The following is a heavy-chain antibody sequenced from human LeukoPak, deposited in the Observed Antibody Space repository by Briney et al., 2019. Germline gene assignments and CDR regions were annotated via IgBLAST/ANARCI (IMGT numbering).Heavy chain of an antibody. V-gene: IGHV3-23*01. Sequence: PGGSLRLSCAASGFTFSSYAMSWVRQAPGKGLEWVSAISGSGGSTYYADSVKGRFTISRDNSKNTLYLQMNSLRAEDTAVYYCAKDGYSSGWYTYYYYYMDVWGKGTTVTVSS. CDR3: AKDGYSSGWYTYYYYYMDV. J-gene: IGHJ6*03. CDR1: GFTFSSYA. CDR2: ISGSGGST. D-gene: IGHD6-19*01.